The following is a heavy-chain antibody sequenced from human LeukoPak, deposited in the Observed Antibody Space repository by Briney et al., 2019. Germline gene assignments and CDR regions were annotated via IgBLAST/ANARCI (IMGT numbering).Heavy chain of an antibody. J-gene: IGHJ5*02. CDR3: ARVAPGITMVRGVVPWGWFDP. CDR2: IYTSGST. Sequence: PSETLSLTCTVSGDSISSYHWSWIRQPTGKGLEWIGRIYTSGSTNHNPSLKSRVTMSVDTSKNQFSLKLSSVTAADTAVYYCARVAPGITMVRGVVPWGWFDPWGQGTLVTVSS. D-gene: IGHD3-10*01. V-gene: IGHV4-4*07. CDR1: GDSISSYH.